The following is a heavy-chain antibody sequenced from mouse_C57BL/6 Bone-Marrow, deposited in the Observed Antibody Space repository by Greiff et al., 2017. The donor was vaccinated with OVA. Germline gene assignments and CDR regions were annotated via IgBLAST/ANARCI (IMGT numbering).Heavy chain of an antibody. J-gene: IGHJ4*01. CDR2: ISSGGSYT. V-gene: IGHV5-6*02. Sequence: EVKLLESGGDLVKPGGSLKLSCAASGFTFSSYGMSWVRQTPDKRLEWVATISSGGSYTYYPDSVKGRFTISRDNAKNTLYRQMSSLKSEDTAMYYCAGGVWFPLDYWGQGTSVTVSS. D-gene: IGHD2-10*02. CDR1: GFTFSSYG. CDR3: AGGVWFPLDY.